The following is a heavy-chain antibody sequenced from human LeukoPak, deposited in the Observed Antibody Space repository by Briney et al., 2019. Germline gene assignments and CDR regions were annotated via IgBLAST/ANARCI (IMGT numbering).Heavy chain of an antibody. CDR1: GGSIISYY. D-gene: IGHD2-2*01. Sequence: TPSKTLSLTCSVSGGSIISYYWSWIRQPPGRGLEWIGYIYHTGTTNYNPSLKSRVTISVNTSTNQLSLRLNSVTAADTAVYYCARGSGWCSSSTCYSFDYWGQGSLVTVSS. V-gene: IGHV4-59*01. CDR2: IYHTGTT. J-gene: IGHJ4*02. CDR3: ARGSGWCSSSTCYSFDY.